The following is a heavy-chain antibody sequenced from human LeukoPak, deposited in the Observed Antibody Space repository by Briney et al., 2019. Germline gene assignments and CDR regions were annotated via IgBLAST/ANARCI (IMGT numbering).Heavy chain of an antibody. CDR2: INTDGSIT. J-gene: IGHJ5*02. Sequence: GGSLRLSCAASGFTFSTYLMHWVRQAPGKGLVWVSRINTDGSITTYADSVKGRFTISRDNAKNTLYLQVNSLRDEDTAVYYCASLGTLVPWGQGTLVTVSS. CDR1: GFTFSTYL. V-gene: IGHV3-74*03. CDR3: ASLGTLVP. D-gene: IGHD3-9*01.